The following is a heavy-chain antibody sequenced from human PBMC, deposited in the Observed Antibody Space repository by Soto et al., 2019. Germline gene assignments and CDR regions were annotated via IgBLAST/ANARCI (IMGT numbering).Heavy chain of an antibody. J-gene: IGHJ4*02. CDR3: ARVAYRSGWPKIDY. V-gene: IGHV3-30-3*01. CDR2: ISYDGSNK. Sequence: SLRLSCAASGFTFSSYAMHWVRQAPGKGLEWVAVISYDGSNKYYADSVKGRFTISRDNSKNTLYLQMNSLRAEDTAVYYCARVAYRSGWPKIDYWGQGTLVTVSS. CDR1: GFTFSSYA. D-gene: IGHD6-19*01.